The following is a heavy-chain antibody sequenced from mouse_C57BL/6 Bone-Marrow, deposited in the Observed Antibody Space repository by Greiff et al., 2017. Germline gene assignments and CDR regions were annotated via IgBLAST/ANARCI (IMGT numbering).Heavy chain of an antibody. CDR1: GFSLTSYG. D-gene: IGHD2-3*01. CDR2: IWSDGST. CDR3: ARGDYDGYPIYYAMDY. Sequence: QVQLKESGPGLVAPSQSLSITCTVSGFSLTSYGVHWVRQPPGKGLEWLVVIWSDGSTTYNSALKSRLSISKDNSKSQVFLKMNSLQTDDTAMYYGARGDYDGYPIYYAMDYWGQGTSVTVSS. V-gene: IGHV2-6*03. J-gene: IGHJ4*01.